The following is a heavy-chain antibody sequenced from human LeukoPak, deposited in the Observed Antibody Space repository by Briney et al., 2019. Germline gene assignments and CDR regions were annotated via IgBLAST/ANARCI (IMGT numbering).Heavy chain of an antibody. D-gene: IGHD3-10*01. Sequence: GGSLRLSCAASGFTFSNHGMNWVRQAPGKGLEWVSGIGPSGDITYYADSVKGRFTISRDNSKNTLYLEVISLTAEDTAVYYCAKDDAWLRFGEWSQGTLVTVSS. J-gene: IGHJ4*01. CDR1: GFTFSNHG. V-gene: IGHV3-23*01. CDR2: IGPSGDIT. CDR3: AKDDAWLRFGE.